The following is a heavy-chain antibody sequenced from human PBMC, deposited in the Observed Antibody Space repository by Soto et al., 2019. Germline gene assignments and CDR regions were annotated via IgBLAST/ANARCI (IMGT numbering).Heavy chain of an antibody. V-gene: IGHV3-21*01. CDR1: VFTFISYS. CDR3: ARGDDILTGYSWYFDL. J-gene: IGHJ2*01. Sequence: GWSLRLACASSVFTFISYSMKWVRQAPGKGLEWVSSISSSSSYIYYADSVKGRFTISRDNAKNSLYLQMNSLRAEDTAVYYCARGDDILTGYSWYFDLWGRGTLVTVSS. D-gene: IGHD3-9*01. CDR2: ISSSSSYI.